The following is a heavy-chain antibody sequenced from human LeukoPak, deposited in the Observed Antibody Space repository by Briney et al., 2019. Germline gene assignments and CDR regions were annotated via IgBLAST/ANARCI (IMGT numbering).Heavy chain of an antibody. V-gene: IGHV3-33*01. CDR3: AREKVVSGHYYYYYYGMDV. J-gene: IGHJ6*02. D-gene: IGHD3-3*01. Sequence: PGRSLRLSCAASGFTFSSYGMHWVRQAPGKGLEWVAVIWYDGSNKYYADSVKGRFSISRDNSKNTLYLQMNSLRAEDTAVYYCAREKVVSGHYYYYYYGMDVWGQGTTVTVSS. CDR1: GFTFSSYG. CDR2: IWYDGSNK.